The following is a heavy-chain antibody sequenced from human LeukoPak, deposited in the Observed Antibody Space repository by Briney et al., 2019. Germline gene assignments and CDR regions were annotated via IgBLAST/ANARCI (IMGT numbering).Heavy chain of an antibody. CDR3: AKGRARNTMIVVVITDDAFDI. Sequence: GGSLRLSCAASGFTFSSYAMSWVRQAPGKGVEWVSAISGSGDSTYYADSVKGRFTISRDNSKNTLYLQMNSLRAEDTAVYYCAKGRARNTMIVVVITDDAFDIWGQGTMVTVSS. D-gene: IGHD3-22*01. J-gene: IGHJ3*02. CDR1: GFTFSSYA. V-gene: IGHV3-23*01. CDR2: ISGSGDST.